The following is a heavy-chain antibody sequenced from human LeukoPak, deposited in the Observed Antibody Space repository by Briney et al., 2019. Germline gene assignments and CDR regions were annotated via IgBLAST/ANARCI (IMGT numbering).Heavy chain of an antibody. V-gene: IGHV4-31*03. CDR3: ARDLGGSYSGWFDP. CDR1: GGSISSGGYY. J-gene: IGHJ5*02. Sequence: SETLSLTCTVSGGSISSGGYYWSWIRQHPGKGLEWIGYIYYSGSTYYNPSLKSRVTIPVDTSKNQFSLKLSSVTAADTAVYYCARDLGGSYSGWFDPWGQGTLVTVSS. CDR2: IYYSGST. D-gene: IGHD1-26*01.